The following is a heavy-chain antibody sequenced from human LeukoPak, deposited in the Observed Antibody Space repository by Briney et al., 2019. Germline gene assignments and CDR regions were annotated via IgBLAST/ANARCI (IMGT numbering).Heavy chain of an antibody. J-gene: IGHJ4*02. CDR2: IYYSGST. Sequence: PSETLSLTCTVSGGSISSSSYYWGWIRQPPGKGLEWIGSIYYSGSTYYNPSLKSRVTIPVDTSKNQFSLKLSSVTAADTAVHYCARRALIVVVPAAMEPYDYWGQGTLVTVSS. CDR3: ARRALIVVVPAAMEPYDY. V-gene: IGHV4-39*01. CDR1: GGSISSSSYY. D-gene: IGHD2-2*01.